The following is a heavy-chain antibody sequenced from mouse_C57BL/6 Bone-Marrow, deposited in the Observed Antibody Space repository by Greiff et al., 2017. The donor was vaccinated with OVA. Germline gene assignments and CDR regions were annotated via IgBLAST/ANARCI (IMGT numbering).Heavy chain of an antibody. CDR2: IWTGGGT. CDR3: ARFHYYGSSLYAMDY. D-gene: IGHD1-1*01. CDR1: GFSLTSYA. V-gene: IGHV2-9-1*01. J-gene: IGHJ4*01. Sequence: QVQLKESGPGLVAPSQSLSITCTVSGFSLTSYAISWVRQPPGKGLEWLGVIWTGGGTNYNSALKSRLSISKDNSNSQVFLKMNRLQTDDTARYYCARFHYYGSSLYAMDYWGQGTSVTVSS.